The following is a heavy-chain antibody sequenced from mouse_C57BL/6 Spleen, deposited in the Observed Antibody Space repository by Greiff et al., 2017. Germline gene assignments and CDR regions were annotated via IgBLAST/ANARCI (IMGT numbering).Heavy chain of an antibody. D-gene: IGHD1-1*01. V-gene: IGHV1-69*01. CDR2: IDPSDSYT. J-gene: IGHJ1*03. Sequence: QVQLQQPGAELVMPGASVKLSCKASGYTFTSYWMHWVKQRPGQGLEWIGEIDPSDSYTNYNQKFKGKSTLTVEKSSSTAYMQLSSLTSEDSAVYYCARKGLIRYPWYFDVWGTGTTVTVAS. CDR1: GYTFTSYW. CDR3: ARKGLIRYPWYFDV.